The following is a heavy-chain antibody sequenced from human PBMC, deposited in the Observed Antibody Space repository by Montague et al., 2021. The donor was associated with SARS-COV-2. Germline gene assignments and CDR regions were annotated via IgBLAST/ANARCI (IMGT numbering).Heavy chain of an antibody. CDR3: ARFPHGSGSYNADYNYGMDD. D-gene: IGHD3-10*01. Sequence: SETLSLTCVVYGGSFNDFYWSWIRQPPGKGLEWIGEVNFRGRTNYNPSLKSRATVSVDKSNNHFSLRLSSVTAADTAAYYCARFPHGSGSYNADYNYGMDDWGQGTTVTVSS. V-gene: IGHV4-34*01. J-gene: IGHJ6*02. CDR2: VNFRGRT. CDR1: GGSFNDFY.